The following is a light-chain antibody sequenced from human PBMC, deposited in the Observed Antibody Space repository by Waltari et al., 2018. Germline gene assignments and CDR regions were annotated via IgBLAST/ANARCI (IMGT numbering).Light chain of an antibody. V-gene: IGLV4-69*01. CDR2: VNRDGSP. CDR1: SGHSSNV. J-gene: IGLJ3*02. CDR3: QTGGHGTWV. Sequence: QLVLTQSPSASASLGASVKLTCTLSSGHSSNVIAWLQQQPEKGPRYLMKVNRDGSPSKGDEIPDRFSGSSSGAERYLTISSLQSEDEADYYCQTGGHGTWVFGGGTKLTVL.